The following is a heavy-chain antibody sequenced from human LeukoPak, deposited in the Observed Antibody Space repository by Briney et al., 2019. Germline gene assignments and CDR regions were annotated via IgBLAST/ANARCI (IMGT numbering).Heavy chain of an antibody. V-gene: IGHV4-34*01. CDR1: GGSFSGYY. J-gene: IGHJ4*02. CDR2: INHSGST. Sequence: SETLSLTCAVYGGSFSGYYWSWIRQPPGKGLEWIGEINHSGSTNYNPSLKSRITISVDTSKNQFSLKLSSVTAADTAVYYCARASGWELRIKGYFVYWGQGTLVTVSS. D-gene: IGHD1-26*01. CDR3: ARASGWELRIKGYFVY.